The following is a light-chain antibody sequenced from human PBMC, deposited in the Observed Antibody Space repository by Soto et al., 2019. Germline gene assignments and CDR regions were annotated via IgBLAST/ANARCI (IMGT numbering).Light chain of an antibody. J-gene: IGKJ2*01. CDR2: GAS. Sequence: EIVLTQSPGTLSLSPGERATLSCWASQSVSNNLVWYQQKPGQAPRLLIYGASSRATGIPDRFSGSGSGIDFTLTISRLEPEDFAVYYCQQYGNSPVTFGQGTKLEIK. CDR3: QQYGNSPVT. CDR1: QSVSNN. V-gene: IGKV3-20*01.